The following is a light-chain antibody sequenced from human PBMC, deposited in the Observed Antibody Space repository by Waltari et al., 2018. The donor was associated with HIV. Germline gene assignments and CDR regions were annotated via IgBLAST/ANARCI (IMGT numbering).Light chain of an antibody. V-gene: IGKV1-9*01. CDR3: QQSYSTPMYT. CDR1: QNIYSY. J-gene: IGKJ2*01. CDR2: ATS. Sequence: DIQLTQSPSFLSASVGDRVTITCRASQNIYSYLAWYQQKPGRAPQVLIYATSTLQSGVPSRFSGSGSGTEFALTITNLQPDDFATYYCQQSYSTPMYTFGQGTKLEIK.